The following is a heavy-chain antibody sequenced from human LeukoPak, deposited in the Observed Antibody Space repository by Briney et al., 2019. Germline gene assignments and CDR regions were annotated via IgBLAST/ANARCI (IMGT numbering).Heavy chain of an antibody. D-gene: IGHD6-19*01. Sequence: ASVKVSCKASGYTFTSYYMHWVRQAPGQGLEWMGIINPSGGSTSYAQKFQGRVTMTRDMFTSTVYMELSSLRSEDTAVYYCARDRGPSSGWSLDAFDIWGQGTMVTVSS. CDR1: GYTFTSYY. J-gene: IGHJ3*02. CDR3: ARDRGPSSGWSLDAFDI. CDR2: INPSGGST. V-gene: IGHV1-46*01.